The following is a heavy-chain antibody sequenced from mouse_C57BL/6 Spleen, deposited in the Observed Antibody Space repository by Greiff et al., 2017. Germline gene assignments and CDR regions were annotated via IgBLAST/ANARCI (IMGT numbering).Heavy chain of an antibody. CDR1: GYTFTSYW. J-gene: IGHJ3*01. CDR2: IYPSDSET. Sequence: QVQLQQPGAELVRPGSSVKLSCKASGYTFTSYWMDWVKQRPGQGLEWIGNIYPSDSETHYNQKFKDKATLTVDKSSSTAYMQLSSLTSEDSAVYYCARGDVAWFAYWGQGTLVTVSA. CDR3: ARGDVAWFAY. V-gene: IGHV1-61*01.